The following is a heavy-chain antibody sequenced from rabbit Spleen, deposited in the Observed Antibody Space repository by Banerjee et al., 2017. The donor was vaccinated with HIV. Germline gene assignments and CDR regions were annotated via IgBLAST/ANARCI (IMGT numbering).Heavy chain of an antibody. D-gene: IGHD4-2*01. J-gene: IGHJ4*01. V-gene: IGHV1S40*01. Sequence: QSLEESGGDRVKPEEALPPTSTASGIDLRSTNYMGWSLRSPGKGLELIACIVPNKRGSTRYASWAKGRFTIPKTSSPPVTLQMTSLPAADTASYFCARDGRISSAWSFNLWAQAPWSPS. CDR3: ARDGRISSAWSFNL. CDR1: GIDLRSTNY. CDR2: IVPNKRGST.